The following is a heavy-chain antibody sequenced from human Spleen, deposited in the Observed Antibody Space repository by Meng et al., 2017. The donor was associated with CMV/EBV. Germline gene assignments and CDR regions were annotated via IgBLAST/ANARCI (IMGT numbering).Heavy chain of an antibody. V-gene: IGHV3-66*02. D-gene: IGHD1-26*01. CDR2: IYSGGST. CDR1: GFNVSSNY. Sequence: LSCAASGFNVSSNYMSWVRQAPGKGLDGVSVIYSGGSTYYADSVKGRFTISRDNSKNTLYLQMNSLRAEDTAVYYCARDYRGSYSFDYWGQGTLVTVSS. J-gene: IGHJ4*02. CDR3: ARDYRGSYSFDY.